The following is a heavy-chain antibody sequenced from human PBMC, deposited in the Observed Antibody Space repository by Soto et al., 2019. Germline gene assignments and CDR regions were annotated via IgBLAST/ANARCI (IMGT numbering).Heavy chain of an antibody. CDR3: ARDGIGLRFLEWLFNRNDY. V-gene: IGHV1-18*01. D-gene: IGHD3-3*01. CDR1: GYTFTSYG. CDR2: ISAYNGNT. Sequence: ASVKVSCKASGYTFTSYGISWVRQAPGQGLEWMGWISAYNGNTNYAQKLQGRVTMTTDTSTCTAYMELRSLRSDDTAVYYCARDGIGLRFLEWLFNRNDYWGQGTLVTVSS. J-gene: IGHJ4*02.